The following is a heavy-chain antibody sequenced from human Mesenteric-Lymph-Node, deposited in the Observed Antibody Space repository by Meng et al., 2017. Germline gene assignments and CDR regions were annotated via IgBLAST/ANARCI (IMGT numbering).Heavy chain of an antibody. Sequence: GESLKISCAASGLTFSRPWMSWVRQAPGKGLEWVANIKQDGSEEYYVDSVKGRFTISRDNAKNSLFLQMDSLRAEDTAVYYCAKYSSRSLDYWGQGTLVTVSS. D-gene: IGHD6-13*01. J-gene: IGHJ4*02. CDR2: IKQDGSEE. CDR3: AKYSSRSLDY. CDR1: GLTFSRPW. V-gene: IGHV3-7*01.